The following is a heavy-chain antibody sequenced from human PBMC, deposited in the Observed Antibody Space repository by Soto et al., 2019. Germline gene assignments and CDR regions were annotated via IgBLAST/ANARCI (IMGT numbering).Heavy chain of an antibody. J-gene: IGHJ3*02. CDR3: AQVRVFTAGAGFDI. V-gene: IGHV4-31*02. CDR1: GGSITTGVRY. CDR2: IYYSGNT. Sequence: QVRLQEWGPGLVKHSQTLSLKCSVSGGSITTGVRYWSWIRQRPGKGLEWIGDIYYSGNTYYNASNESRVPISVEAAKDQSSLKLSSVTAADAAVYYCAQVRVFTAGAGFDIWGQGRLVTVSS. D-gene: IGHD3-10*01.